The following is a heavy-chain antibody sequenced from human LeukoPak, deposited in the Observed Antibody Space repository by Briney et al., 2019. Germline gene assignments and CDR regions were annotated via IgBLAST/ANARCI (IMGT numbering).Heavy chain of an antibody. CDR2: IKQDGSEK. J-gene: IGHJ6*03. V-gene: IGHV3-7*01. D-gene: IGHD4-17*01. CDR1: GFTFSSYW. Sequence: PGGSLRLSCAASGFTFSSYWMSWVRQAPGKGLEWVANIKQDGSEKYYVDSVKGRFTISRDNAKNSLYLQMNSLRAEDTAVYYCARGPSTVKNYYYYNMAVWGKGPTVPIS. CDR3: ARGPSTVKNYYYYNMAV.